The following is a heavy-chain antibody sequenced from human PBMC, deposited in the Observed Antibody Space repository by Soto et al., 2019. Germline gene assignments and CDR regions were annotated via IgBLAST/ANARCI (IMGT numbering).Heavy chain of an antibody. CDR3: AKGPDQGAFDN. D-gene: IGHD2-2*01. Sequence: EVQLLESGGGLIQPGGSLRLSCAASEFTFSSYAMSWVRQAPGKGLEWVSTIRGNGDGTYYADSVRGRFTVSRDNSKNTLYLQMYGLAGGDTAIYYCAKGPDQGAFDNWGQGTMVTVSS. CDR2: IRGNGDGT. CDR1: EFTFSSYA. J-gene: IGHJ3*02. V-gene: IGHV3-23*01.